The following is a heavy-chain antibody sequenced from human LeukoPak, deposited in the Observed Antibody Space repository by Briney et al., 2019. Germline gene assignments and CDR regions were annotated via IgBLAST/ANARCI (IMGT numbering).Heavy chain of an antibody. CDR2: IKSKTDGGTT. CDR1: GFTFSNAW. CDR3: TTEGWSGDSGSYYVYDY. D-gene: IGHD1-26*01. Sequence: GGSLRLSCAASGFTFSNAWMSWVRQAPGKGLEWVGRIKSKTDGGTTDYAAPVKGRFTISRDDSKNTLYLQMNSLKTEDTAVYYCTTEGWSGDSGSYYVYDYWGQGTLVTVSS. V-gene: IGHV3-15*01. J-gene: IGHJ4*02.